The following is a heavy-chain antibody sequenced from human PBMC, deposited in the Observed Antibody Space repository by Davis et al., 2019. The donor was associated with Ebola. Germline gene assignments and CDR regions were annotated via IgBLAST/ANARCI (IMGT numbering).Heavy chain of an antibody. CDR3: ARAPNYDVLTGTSSYYFDY. V-gene: IGHV1-18*04. Sequence: ASVKVSCKSSGYTFTSYGPVWVRQASGLGLEWMGWISGFNTNTNFAQKFQGRVTVSKDTSTNTAYMDLRSLTSDDTAIYYCARAPNYDVLTGTSSYYFDYWGQGTLVTVSS. CDR1: GYTFTSYG. CDR2: ISGFNTNT. D-gene: IGHD3-9*01. J-gene: IGHJ4*02.